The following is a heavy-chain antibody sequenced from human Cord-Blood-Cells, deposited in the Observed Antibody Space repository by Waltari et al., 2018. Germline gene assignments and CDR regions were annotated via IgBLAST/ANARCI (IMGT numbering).Heavy chain of an antibody. V-gene: IGHV4-39*01. J-gene: IGHJ3*02. CDR2: IYYSGST. CDR3: ARPSGSSDAFDI. Sequence: QLQLQESGPGLVKPSETLSLTCTVSGGSLSSSIYYWGWIRQPPGKGMEWIGSIYYSGSTYYNPSLKSRVTISVDTSKNQFSLKLSSVTAADTAVYYCARPSGSSDAFDIWGQGTMVTVSS. CDR1: GGSLSSSIYY. D-gene: IGHD1-26*01.